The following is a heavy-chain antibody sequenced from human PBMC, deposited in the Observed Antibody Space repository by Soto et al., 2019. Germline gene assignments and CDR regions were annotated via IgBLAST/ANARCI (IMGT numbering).Heavy chain of an antibody. J-gene: IGHJ3*02. D-gene: IGHD6-19*01. CDR1: GFTFGDYA. CDR2: IRSKAYGGTT. V-gene: IGHV3-49*03. Sequence: LRLSCTASGFTFGDYAMSWFRQAPGKGLEWVGFIRSKAYGGTTEYAASVKGRFTISRDDSKSIAYLQMNSLKTEDTAVYYCTRDLLYGIAVAMGDDAFDIWGQGTMVTVSS. CDR3: TRDLLYGIAVAMGDDAFDI.